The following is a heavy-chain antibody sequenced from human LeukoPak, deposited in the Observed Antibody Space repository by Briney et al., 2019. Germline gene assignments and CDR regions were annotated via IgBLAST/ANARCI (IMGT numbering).Heavy chain of an antibody. V-gene: IGHV3-23*01. Sequence: GGSLRLSCAASGFTFSSYAMSWVRQAPGKGLEWVSAISGSGGSTYYADSVKGRFTISRDNSKNTLYMQMNSLRAEDTAVYYCAKDLDFWSGPDAFDIWGQGTMVTVSS. J-gene: IGHJ3*02. CDR1: GFTFSSYA. CDR3: AKDLDFWSGPDAFDI. D-gene: IGHD3-3*01. CDR2: ISGSGGST.